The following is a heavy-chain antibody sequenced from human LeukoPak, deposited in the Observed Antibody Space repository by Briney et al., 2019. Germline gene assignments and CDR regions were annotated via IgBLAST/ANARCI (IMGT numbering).Heavy chain of an antibody. Sequence: ASVKVSCKASGYTFTGYYMYWVRQAPGQGLEWMGWINPNSGGTKYAQKFQGWVTMTRDTSINTAYMELSRLKSDDTAVYYCASSVAGSASDIWGQGTMVTVSS. CDR3: ASSVAGSASDI. CDR2: INPNSGGT. D-gene: IGHD6-19*01. CDR1: GYTFTGYY. V-gene: IGHV1-2*04. J-gene: IGHJ3*02.